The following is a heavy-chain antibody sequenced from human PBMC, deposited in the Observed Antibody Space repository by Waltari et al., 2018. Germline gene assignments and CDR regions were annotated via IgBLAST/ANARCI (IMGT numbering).Heavy chain of an antibody. CDR3: ARGARRTTVTTGWWYFDL. CDR1: GFTYSRYW. Sequence: EVQLVESGGGLVQPGGSLRLSCAASGFTYSRYWMHWVRQAPGKGLVWVSRSNSDGSSTSYADSVKGRFTISKDNAKNTVYLQMNSLRAEDTAIYYCARGARRTTVTTGWWYFDLWGRG. J-gene: IGHJ2*01. V-gene: IGHV3-74*01. D-gene: IGHD4-17*01. CDR2: SNSDGSST.